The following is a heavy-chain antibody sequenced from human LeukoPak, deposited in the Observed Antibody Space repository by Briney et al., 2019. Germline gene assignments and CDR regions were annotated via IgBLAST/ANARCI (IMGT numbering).Heavy chain of an antibody. Sequence: SGGSLRLSCAASGFTFSSYGMHWVRQAPGKGLEWVAVISYDGNNKYYADSVKGRFTISRDNSKNTLYLQMNSLRAGDTAVYYCAKVDSSGAEYFQHWGQGTLVTVSS. CDR3: AKVDSSGAEYFQH. V-gene: IGHV3-30*18. J-gene: IGHJ1*01. D-gene: IGHD3-9*01. CDR1: GFTFSSYG. CDR2: ISYDGNNK.